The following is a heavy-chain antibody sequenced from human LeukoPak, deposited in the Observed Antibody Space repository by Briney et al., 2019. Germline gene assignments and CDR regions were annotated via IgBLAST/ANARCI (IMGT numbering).Heavy chain of an antibody. V-gene: IGHV4-30-2*01. D-gene: IGHD4-17*01. CDR1: GDSISGGSYS. J-gene: IGHJ4*02. Sequence: KPSETLSLTCTVSGDSISGGSYSWSWIRQPPGKGLEWLGHIYHSGTTYYNPSLKSRITISLDRSKNHFSLNLKSVAAADTAIYYCAGSRDGDYPFFEYWGQGTLVTVSS. CDR2: IYHSGTT. CDR3: AGSRDGDYPFFEY.